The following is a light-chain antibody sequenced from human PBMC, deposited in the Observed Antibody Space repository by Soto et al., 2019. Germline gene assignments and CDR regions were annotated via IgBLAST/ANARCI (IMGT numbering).Light chain of an antibody. CDR2: AAS. V-gene: IGKV1-39*01. J-gene: IGKJ2*01. CDR3: QQSYSTPYT. Sequence: DIQMTQSPSSLSASVGDRVTITCRASQSISSYLNWYQQKPVKAPKLLIYAASSLQSGVPSRFSGSGSGTDFTLTISSLQPEDFATYYGQQSYSTPYTVGQGTKLEIK. CDR1: QSISSY.